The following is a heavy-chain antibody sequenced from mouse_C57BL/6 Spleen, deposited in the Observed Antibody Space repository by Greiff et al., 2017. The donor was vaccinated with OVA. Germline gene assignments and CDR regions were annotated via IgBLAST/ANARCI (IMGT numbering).Heavy chain of an antibody. CDR3: ARAVLREYFDV. J-gene: IGHJ1*03. Sequence: VQLQQSGPELVKPGASVKISCKASGYAFSSSWMNWVQQRPGKGLEWIGRIYPGDGDTNYNGKFKGKATLSADKSSSTAYMQLSSLTSEDSAVYFCARAVLREYFDVWGTGTTVTVSS. V-gene: IGHV1-82*01. CDR2: IYPGDGDT. CDR1: GYAFSSSW. D-gene: IGHD1-1*01.